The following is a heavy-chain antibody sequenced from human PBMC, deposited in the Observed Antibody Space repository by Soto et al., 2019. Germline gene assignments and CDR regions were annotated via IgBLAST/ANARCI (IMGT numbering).Heavy chain of an antibody. CDR3: AHRLDSGDYAPSDAFDL. Sequence: QVQLVQSGAEVKKPGASVKVSCKASGYTFTSYDINWVRQATGQGLEWMGWMNPNSGNTGYAQKLLGRVTMTRNTAITTAYRGLSSLRSEDTAVYYCAHRLDSGDYAPSDAFDLSGQGTMVTDSS. CDR2: MNPNSGNT. CDR1: GYTFTSYD. J-gene: IGHJ3*01. V-gene: IGHV1-8*01. D-gene: IGHD4-17*01.